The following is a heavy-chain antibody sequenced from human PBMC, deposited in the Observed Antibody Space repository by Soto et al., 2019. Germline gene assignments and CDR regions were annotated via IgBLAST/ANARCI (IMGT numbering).Heavy chain of an antibody. CDR1: GYLFKSYW. D-gene: IGHD1-26*01. J-gene: IGHJ3*02. CDR3: ARTPKQQVGGGFAFDR. Sequence: EVQLVQSGAEAKKSGESLKISCKATGYLFKSYWIDWVHQMPGKGLEWMGIIYPDDSDIRYSPSFQGQVPISADKSINTAYLPGSSLKAPDTAMDYGARTPKQQVGGGFAFDRWGQGTMVAVSS. CDR2: IYPDDSDI. V-gene: IGHV5-51*07.